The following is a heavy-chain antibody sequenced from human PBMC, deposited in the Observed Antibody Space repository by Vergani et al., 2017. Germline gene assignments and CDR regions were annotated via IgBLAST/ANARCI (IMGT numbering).Heavy chain of an antibody. D-gene: IGHD3-22*01. CDR1: GYSISSGYY. Sequence: QVQLQESGPGLVKPSETLSLTCAVSGYSISSGYYWGWIRQPPGKGLEWIGSIYHSGSTYYNPSLKSRVTISVDTSKNQFSLKLSSVTAADTAVYYCARDFVGSGYSAGGYYFGYWGQGTLVTVSS. J-gene: IGHJ4*02. CDR2: IYHSGST. V-gene: IGHV4-38-2*02. CDR3: ARDFVGSGYSAGGYYFGY.